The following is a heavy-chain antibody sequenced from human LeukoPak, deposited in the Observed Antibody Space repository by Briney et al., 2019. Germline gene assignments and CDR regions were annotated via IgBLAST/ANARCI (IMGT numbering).Heavy chain of an antibody. J-gene: IGHJ5*02. Sequence: GGSLRLSCATSGFTFSNAWMNWVRQAPGKGLEWVGRIRSNSDGGTIDYAAPVKGRFTLSRDDSKTTLNLQMNSLQTEDTAVYYCATDFYDSTWGQGTLVTVSS. V-gene: IGHV3-15*07. D-gene: IGHD3-22*01. CDR1: GFTFSNAW. CDR2: IRSNSDGGTI. CDR3: ATDFYDST.